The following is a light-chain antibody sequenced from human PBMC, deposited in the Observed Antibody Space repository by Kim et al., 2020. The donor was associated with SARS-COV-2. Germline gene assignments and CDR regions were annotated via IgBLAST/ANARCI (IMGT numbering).Light chain of an antibody. V-gene: IGLV1-51*01. Sequence: QSVLTQPPSVSAAPGQKVTISCSGSSSNIGNNYVSWYQQLPGTAPKLLIYDNNKRPSGIPDRFSGSKSGTSATLGITGLQTGDEADYYCGTWDSSLSAGLNCVFGGGTQLTVL. CDR2: DNN. J-gene: IGLJ3*02. CDR3: GTWDSSLSAGLNCV. CDR1: SSNIGNNY.